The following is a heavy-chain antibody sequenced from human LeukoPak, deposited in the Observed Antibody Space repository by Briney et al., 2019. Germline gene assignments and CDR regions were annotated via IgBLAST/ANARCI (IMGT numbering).Heavy chain of an antibody. J-gene: IGHJ4*02. Sequence: SETLSLTCAVYGGSFSGYYWSWIRQPPGKGLEWIGEINHSRSSNYNPSLKSRVTISVDTSKNQFSLKLSSVTAADAAVYYCGGRSRNSNPYDSSGYYYFWGQGTLVTVSS. CDR2: INHSRSS. CDR1: GGSFSGYY. V-gene: IGHV4-34*01. CDR3: GGRSRNSNPYDSSGYYYF. D-gene: IGHD3-22*01.